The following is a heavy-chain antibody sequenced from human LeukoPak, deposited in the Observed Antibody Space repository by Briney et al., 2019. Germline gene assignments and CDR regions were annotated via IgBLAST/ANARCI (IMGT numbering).Heavy chain of an antibody. D-gene: IGHD1-26*01. CDR1: GFTFSSYA. Sequence: GGSLRLSCAASGFTFSSYAMSWVRQAPGKGLEWVSAISGSGGSVHYADSVKGRFTISRDNFKNTLYLQMNSLRAEDTAVYYCAKDYSGSYYGPFDSWGQGTLVTVSS. V-gene: IGHV3-23*01. CDR3: AKDYSGSYYGPFDS. CDR2: ISGSGGSV. J-gene: IGHJ4*02.